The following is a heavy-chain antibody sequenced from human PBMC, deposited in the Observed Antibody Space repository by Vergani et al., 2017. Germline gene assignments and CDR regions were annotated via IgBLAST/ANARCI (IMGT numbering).Heavy chain of an antibody. CDR1: GFSLSTSGVG. V-gene: IGHV2-5*01. D-gene: IGHD3-10*01. Sequence: QITLKESGPTLVKPTQTLTLTCTFSGFSLSTSGVGVGWIRQPPGKALEWLALIYWNDDKRYSPSLKSRLTITKDTSKNQVVLTMTNMDPVDTATYYCAHTGMVRRVTPQRGENWFDPWGQGTLVTVSS. CDR3: AHTGMVRRVTPQRGENWFDP. J-gene: IGHJ5*02. CDR2: IYWNDDK.